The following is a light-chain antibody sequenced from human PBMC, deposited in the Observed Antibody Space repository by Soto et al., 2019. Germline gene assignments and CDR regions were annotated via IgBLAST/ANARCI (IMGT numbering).Light chain of an antibody. J-gene: IGKJ1*01. CDR2: GAS. V-gene: IGKV3-20*01. Sequence: EIVLTQSPGTLSLSPGERATLSCRASQSVSSSYLAWYQQKPGQAPRLLIYGASSRATGIPDRFSGSGSGTVLTLTISRLEPEDFAVYYCQQYGSSRTFRQGTKVEIK. CDR1: QSVSSSY. CDR3: QQYGSSRT.